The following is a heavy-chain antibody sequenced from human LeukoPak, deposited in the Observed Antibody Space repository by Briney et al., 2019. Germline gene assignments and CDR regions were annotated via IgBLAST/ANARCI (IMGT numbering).Heavy chain of an antibody. J-gene: IGHJ4*02. D-gene: IGHD1-1*01. CDR1: GASFSGYY. Sequence: SETLSLTCAVYGASFSGYYWSWIRQPPGKGLEWIGEINHSGSTNYNPSLKSRVTISVDTSKNQFSLKLSSVTAADTAVYYCARVRGTFDYWGQGTLVTVSS. V-gene: IGHV4-34*01. CDR3: ARVRGTFDY. CDR2: INHSGST.